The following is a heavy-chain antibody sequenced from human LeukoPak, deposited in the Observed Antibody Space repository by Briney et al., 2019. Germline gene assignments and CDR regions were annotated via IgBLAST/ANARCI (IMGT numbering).Heavy chain of an antibody. CDR1: GFTLSNYA. D-gene: IGHD6-13*01. CDR3: AKGASSSSWFRGDY. Sequence: GGSLRLSCAASGFTLSNYAMTWVRQAPGKGLEWVSTISGSGSTYYADSVRGRFTISRDNSKNTFYLQVDSLRAEDTAVFYCAKGASSSSWFRGDYWGQGTLVTVSS. CDR2: ISGSGST. J-gene: IGHJ4*02. V-gene: IGHV3-23*01.